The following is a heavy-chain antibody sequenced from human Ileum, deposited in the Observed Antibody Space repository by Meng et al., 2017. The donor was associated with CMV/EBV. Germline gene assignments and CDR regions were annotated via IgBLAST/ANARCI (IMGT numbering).Heavy chain of an antibody. J-gene: IGHJ4*01. Sequence: SCKTSGYDFTAYYVHWVRQSPGQGLEWMGRINPNTGGASYSQKFQDRVTITSDLSLRTVYMEMSSLTSDDTALYYCARDTSSGYYFHYWGRGTLVTVSS. CDR3: ARDTSSGYYFHY. D-gene: IGHD3-22*01. CDR2: INPNTGGA. CDR1: GYDFTAYY. V-gene: IGHV1-2*06.